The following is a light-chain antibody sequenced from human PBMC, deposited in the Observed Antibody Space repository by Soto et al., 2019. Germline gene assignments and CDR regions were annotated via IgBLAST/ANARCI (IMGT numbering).Light chain of an antibody. V-gene: IGKV3-20*01. CDR1: RVFSSSY. CDR2: GAS. J-gene: IGKJ4*01. Sequence: EFGLTQSPATLSLSQGERATLSCRAGRVFSSSYLAWYQQKPGQPPRLLIYGASSRATGIPDRFSGSGSGTDFTLTITRLEPEDFAVYYCQHYRTSFGGGTKVEIK. CDR3: QHYRTS.